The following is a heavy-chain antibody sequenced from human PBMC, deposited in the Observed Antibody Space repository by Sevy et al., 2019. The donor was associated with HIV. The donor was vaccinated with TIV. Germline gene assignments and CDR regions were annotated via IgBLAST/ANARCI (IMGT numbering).Heavy chain of an antibody. V-gene: IGHV3-23*01. Sequence: GGSLRLSCAASGFTFSKYSMSWVRQPPGKGLEWVSTLSFGCGEINHADSAKGRFTISSDNSKNSLYLQMNNLRAEDTAVYYCAREGCTKPHDYWGQGTLVTVSS. D-gene: IGHD2-8*01. J-gene: IGHJ4*02. CDR2: LSFGCGEI. CDR3: AREGCTKPHDY. CDR1: GFTFSKYS.